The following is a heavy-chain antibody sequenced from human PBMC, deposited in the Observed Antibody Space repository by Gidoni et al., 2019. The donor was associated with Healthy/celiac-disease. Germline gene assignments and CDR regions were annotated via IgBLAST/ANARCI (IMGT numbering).Heavy chain of an antibody. CDR3: AKGSRGLYYYDGSGYYDDLGY. CDR1: GFTFDDYA. J-gene: IGHJ4*02. CDR2: ISWNSGSI. Sequence: EVQLVESGGGLVQTGRSLRLSCAASGFTFDDYAMHWVRQAPGKGLEWVSGISWNSGSIGYADSVKGRFTISRDNAKNSLYLQMNSLRAEDTALYYCAKGSRGLYYYDGSGYYDDLGYWGQGTLVTVSS. V-gene: IGHV3-9*01. D-gene: IGHD3-22*01.